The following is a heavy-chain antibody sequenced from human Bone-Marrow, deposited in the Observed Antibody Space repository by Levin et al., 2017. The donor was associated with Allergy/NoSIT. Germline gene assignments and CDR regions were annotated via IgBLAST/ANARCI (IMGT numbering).Heavy chain of an antibody. CDR2: ISSSASTI. CDR1: GFTFSSYE. V-gene: IGHV3-48*03. CDR3: ARQLGNFWSGYNYFDY. D-gene: IGHD3-3*01. J-gene: IGHJ4*02. Sequence: GGSLRLSCAASGFTFSSYEMNWVRQAPGKGLEWVSYISSSASTIYYADSVKGRFTISRDNAKNSLYLQINSLRAEDTAVYYCARQLGNFWSGYNYFDYWGQGTLVTVSS.